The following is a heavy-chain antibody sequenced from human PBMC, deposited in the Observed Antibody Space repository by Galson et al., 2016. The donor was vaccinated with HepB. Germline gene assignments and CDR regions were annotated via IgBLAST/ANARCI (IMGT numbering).Heavy chain of an antibody. CDR3: ARGMSRYFDWLEVYYYYAMDV. CDR2: IIPLFNRT. D-gene: IGHD3-9*01. Sequence: SVKVSCKASGGSFRDYAISWVRQAPGQGLEWMGGIIPLFNRTDYAPKLQGRVTITADESTSTAYMELSSLRSEDTAVYYCARGMSRYFDWLEVYYYYAMDVWGQGTTVTVSS. CDR1: GGSFRDYA. J-gene: IGHJ6*02. V-gene: IGHV1-69*13.